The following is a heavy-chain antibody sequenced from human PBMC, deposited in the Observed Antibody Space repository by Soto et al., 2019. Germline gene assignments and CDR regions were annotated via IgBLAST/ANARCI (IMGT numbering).Heavy chain of an antibody. D-gene: IGHD2-15*01. CDR2: ISGSGGST. Sequence: GGSRRLSCAASGVIFSSYDMSWFRQAPGKGLKWVSAISGSGGSTYYADSVKGRFTISRDNSKNTLYLQMNSLRAEDTDVYYCAKYLVAARPYYFDYWGQAILVTGSS. J-gene: IGHJ4*02. CDR3: AKYLVAARPYYFDY. V-gene: IGHV3-23*01. CDR1: GVIFSSYD.